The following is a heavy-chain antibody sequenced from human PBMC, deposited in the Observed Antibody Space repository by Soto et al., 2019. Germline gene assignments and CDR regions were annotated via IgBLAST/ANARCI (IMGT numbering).Heavy chain of an antibody. D-gene: IGHD2-8*01. V-gene: IGHV4-59*08. J-gene: IGHJ2*01. Sequence: QVQLQESGPGLVTPSETLSLPCTVSGDSVTSHYWSWIRQPPGKGLEWIGYVYHREKTDPSPSLKSRDNISVDTSKNQTSRSLTSVTAADTASYYCARPKGVAPAVWDFDLWGRGTLVTVSS. CDR3: ARPKGVAPAVWDFDL. CDR2: VYHREKT. CDR1: GDSVTSHY.